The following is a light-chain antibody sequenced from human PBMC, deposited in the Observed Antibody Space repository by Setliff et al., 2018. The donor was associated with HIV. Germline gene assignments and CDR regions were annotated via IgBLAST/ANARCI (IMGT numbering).Light chain of an antibody. CDR2: INSDGSH. J-gene: IGLJ2*01. V-gene: IGLV4-69*01. CDR1: SGHSTYA. CDR3: QTWGTSIRI. Sequence: QPVLTQSPSASASLGASVKLTCTLSSGHSTYAIAWHQQQPEKGPRYWMKINSDGSHTKGAGIPDRLSGSNSGAERNLTFSSLQSEDEADYYCQTWGTSIRIFGGGTQLTVL.